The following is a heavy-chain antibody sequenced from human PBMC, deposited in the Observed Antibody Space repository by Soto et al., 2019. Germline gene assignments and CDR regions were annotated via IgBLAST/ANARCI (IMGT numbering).Heavy chain of an antibody. V-gene: IGHV1-18*01. J-gene: IGHJ4*02. D-gene: IGHD2-2*01. CDR1: DSPFTRSG. CDR2: ISAYNGNT. CDR3: ARDGAVVVPAALDY. Sequence: ASAKVSFMSSDSPFTRSGTSWVRQAPGQGLEWMGWISAYNGNTNYAQKLQGRVTMTTDTSTSTAYMELRSLRSDDTAVYYCARDGAVVVPAALDYWGQGTLVTVSS.